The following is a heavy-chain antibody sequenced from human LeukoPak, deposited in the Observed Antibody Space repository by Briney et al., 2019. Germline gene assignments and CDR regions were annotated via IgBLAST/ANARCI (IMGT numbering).Heavy chain of an antibody. CDR1: AFTFSSNG. D-gene: IGHD3-10*02. CDR3: AELGMTMIGGV. CDR2: ISSSDSTI. J-gene: IGHJ6*04. Sequence: AGYLSLSCAASAFTFSSNGMSWLRQAQGQGLEWGTAISSSDSTISYTDSVKGRFTISTDTAKNSLYLQMNSPRAADTSVYDCAELGMTMIGGVWGKGTTVSISS. V-gene: IGHV3-48*04.